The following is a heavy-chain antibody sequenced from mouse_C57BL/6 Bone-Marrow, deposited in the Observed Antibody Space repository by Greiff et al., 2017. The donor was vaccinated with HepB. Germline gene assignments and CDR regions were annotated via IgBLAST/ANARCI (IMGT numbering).Heavy chain of an antibody. CDR2: IHPNSGST. CDR1: GYTFTSYW. CDR3: AVYYGNSFAY. D-gene: IGHD2-1*01. J-gene: IGHJ3*01. Sequence: QVQLKQPGAELVKPGASVKLSCKASGYTFTSYWMHWVKQRPGQGLEWIGMIHPNSGSTNYNEKFKSKATLTVDKSSSTAYMQLSSLTSEDSAVYYCAVYYGNSFAYWGQGTLVTVSA. V-gene: IGHV1-64*01.